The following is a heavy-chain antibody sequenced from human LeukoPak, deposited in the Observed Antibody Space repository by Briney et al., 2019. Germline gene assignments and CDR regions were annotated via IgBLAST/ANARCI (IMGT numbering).Heavy chain of an antibody. J-gene: IGHJ6*02. V-gene: IGHV3-23*01. Sequence: GGSLRLSCAASGFSFSDYYMNWIRQAPGKGLEWVSAISGSGGSTYYADSVKGRFTISRDNSKNTLYLQMNSLRAEDTAVYYCAKGGYYYGMDVWGQGTTVTVSS. CDR3: AKGGYYYGMDV. CDR2: ISGSGGST. CDR1: GFSFSDYY.